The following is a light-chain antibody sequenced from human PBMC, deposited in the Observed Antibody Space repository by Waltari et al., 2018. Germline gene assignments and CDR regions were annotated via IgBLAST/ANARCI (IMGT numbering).Light chain of an antibody. CDR1: QTINNH. Sequence: DIQMTQSPPSLSASLGDRVTITCRASQTINNHLNWYQQKPGKAPNLLVSEGFTLQSGVPSRFSGSRSGTDFTLTISSLQPEDFATYFCQQSNSLPYTFGQGTKL. J-gene: IGKJ2*01. CDR2: EGF. V-gene: IGKV1-39*01. CDR3: QQSNSLPYT.